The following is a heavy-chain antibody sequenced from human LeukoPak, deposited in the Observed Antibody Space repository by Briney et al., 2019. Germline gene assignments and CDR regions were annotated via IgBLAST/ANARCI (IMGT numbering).Heavy chain of an antibody. D-gene: IGHD2-15*01. CDR3: ARTSWVAAYLSGNYYYYYYMDV. Sequence: SETLSLTCTVSGGSISSYYWSWIRQPAGKGLEWIGRIYTSGSTNYNPSLKTRVTMSADTSKNQFSLKLNSVTAADTAVYYCARTSWVAAYLSGNYYYYYYMDVWGKGTTVTVSS. CDR2: IYTSGST. V-gene: IGHV4-4*07. J-gene: IGHJ6*03. CDR1: GGSISSYY.